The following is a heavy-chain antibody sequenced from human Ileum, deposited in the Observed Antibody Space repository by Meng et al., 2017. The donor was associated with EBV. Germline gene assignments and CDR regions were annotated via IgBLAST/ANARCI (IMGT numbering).Heavy chain of an antibody. D-gene: IGHD1-26*01. Sequence: GLAGAEVKQPGALVKVSCKDSCYLFNKYGIKWVRQTPGQGVEWMGWISAFNGNTDYAQKFQGRVTMTTDTSTTTTYMELRSLRSDDTAVYYCARVVEGATSWLDRWGQGTLVTVSS. J-gene: IGHJ5*02. CDR1: CYLFNKYG. CDR3: ARVVEGATSWLDR. CDR2: ISAFNGNT. V-gene: IGHV1-18*01.